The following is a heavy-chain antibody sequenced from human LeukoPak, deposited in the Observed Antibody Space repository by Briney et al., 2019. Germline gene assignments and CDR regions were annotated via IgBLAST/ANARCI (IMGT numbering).Heavy chain of an antibody. CDR3: ARLRGSYYYFES. CDR1: GYSIRSGCY. D-gene: IGHD1-26*01. Sequence: PSETLSLTCAVSGYSIRSGCYWGWIRQPPGKGLEWIGSVFSGNTYYNPSLKSRVIISVDTSKNQFSLDLSSVTAADTAVYYCARLRGSYYYFESWGEGTLVTVSS. V-gene: IGHV4-38-2*01. J-gene: IGHJ4*02. CDR2: VFSGNT.